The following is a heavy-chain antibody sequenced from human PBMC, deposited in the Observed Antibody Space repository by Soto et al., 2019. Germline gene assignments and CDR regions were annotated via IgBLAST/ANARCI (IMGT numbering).Heavy chain of an antibody. CDR2: IIPILGIA. CDR3: ARGLSGYGGSSDWFDP. Sequence: QVQLVQSGAEVKKPGSSVKVSCKASGDTFSSYTISWVRQAPGQGLEWMGRIIPILGIANYAQKFQGRVTITADKSTNTAYMELSSLRSEDTAVYYCARGLSGYGGSSDWFDPWGQGTLVTVSS. J-gene: IGHJ5*02. CDR1: GDTFSSYT. D-gene: IGHD2-15*01. V-gene: IGHV1-69*02.